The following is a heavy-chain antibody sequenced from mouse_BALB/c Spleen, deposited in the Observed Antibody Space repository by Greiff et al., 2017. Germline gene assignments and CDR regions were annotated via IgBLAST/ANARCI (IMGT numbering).Heavy chain of an antibody. V-gene: IGHV1S81*02. Sequence: VQLQQPGAELVKPGASVKLSCKASGYTFTSYWMHWVKQRPGQGLEWIGEINPSNGRTNYNEKFKSKATLTADKASSTAYMELRSLTSEDSAVYYCTRFREGYDGNYEYYLDYWGQGTTLTVSS. CDR1: GYTFTSYW. J-gene: IGHJ2*01. D-gene: IGHD2-3*01. CDR3: TRFREGYDGNYEYYLDY. CDR2: INPSNGRT.